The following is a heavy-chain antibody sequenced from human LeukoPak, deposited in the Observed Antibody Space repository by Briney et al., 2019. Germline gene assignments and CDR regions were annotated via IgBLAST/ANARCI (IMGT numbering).Heavy chain of an antibody. CDR2: ISSSGSTI. D-gene: IGHD1-26*01. Sequence: AGGSLRLSCAASGFTFSSYEMNWVRQAPGKWLEWVSYISSSGSTIYYADSVKGRFTISRDNDKNSLYLQMNSLRAEDTAVYYCARVVGAYASDYWGQGTLVTVSS. V-gene: IGHV3-48*03. CDR3: ARVVGAYASDY. J-gene: IGHJ4*02. CDR1: GFTFSSYE.